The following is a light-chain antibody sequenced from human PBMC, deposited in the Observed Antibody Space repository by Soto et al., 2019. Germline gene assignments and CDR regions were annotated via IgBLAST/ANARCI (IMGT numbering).Light chain of an antibody. J-gene: IGKJ1*01. CDR1: QSVSSN. Sequence: EIVVTQSPATLSVSPGERATLSCRASQSVSSNLAWYQQKPGQAPRLLIYGASTRATVIPARCSGSGSGTESTLTISSLQSEDFAVYYWQQYNNWPPWTFGQGTKVEIK. CDR3: QQYNNWPPWT. V-gene: IGKV3-15*01. CDR2: GAS.